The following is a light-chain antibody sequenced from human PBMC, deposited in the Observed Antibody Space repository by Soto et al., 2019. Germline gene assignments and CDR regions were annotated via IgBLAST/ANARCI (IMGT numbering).Light chain of an antibody. J-gene: IGKJ5*01. V-gene: IGKV3-15*01. CDR3: QQYNTWPPIT. CDR1: QSVSSN. Sequence: EIVMTQSPATRSVSPGERATLSCRASQSVSSNLAWYQQKPGQAPRLLIYGASTRATGIPARFSGSGSGTDFTLTISSLEPEDFAVYYCQQYNTWPPITFGQGTRLEIK. CDR2: GAS.